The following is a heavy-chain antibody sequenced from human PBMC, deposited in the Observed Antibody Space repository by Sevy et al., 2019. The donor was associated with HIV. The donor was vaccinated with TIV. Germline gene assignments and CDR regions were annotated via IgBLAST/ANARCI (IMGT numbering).Heavy chain of an antibody. CDR2: ISGSGGST. V-gene: IGHV3-23*01. D-gene: IGHD3-10*01. J-gene: IGHJ3*02. Sequence: GGSLRLSCAASGFTFSSYAMSWVRQAPGKGLEWVSAISGSGGSTYYADSVKGRFTISRDNSKNTLYLQMNSLRAADTAVYYCAKDPLKAAYGSGSGLAAFDIWGQGTMVTVSS. CDR1: GFTFSSYA. CDR3: AKDPLKAAYGSGSGLAAFDI.